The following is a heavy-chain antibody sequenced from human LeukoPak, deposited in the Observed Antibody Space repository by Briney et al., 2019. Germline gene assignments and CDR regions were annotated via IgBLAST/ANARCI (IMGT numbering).Heavy chain of an antibody. D-gene: IGHD3-9*01. CDR2: IKSKTDGGTT. CDR1: GFTFSGSA. V-gene: IGHV3-15*01. CDR3: TTGILTGYSLDY. Sequence: GGSLRLSCAASGFTFSGSAMHWVRQASGKGLEWVGRIKSKTDGGTTDYAAPVKGRFTISRDDSKNTLYLQMNSLKTEDTAVYYCTTGILTGYSLDYWGQGTLVTVSS. J-gene: IGHJ4*02.